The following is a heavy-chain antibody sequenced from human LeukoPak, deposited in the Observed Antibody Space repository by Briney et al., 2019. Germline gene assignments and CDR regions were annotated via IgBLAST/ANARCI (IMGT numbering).Heavy chain of an antibody. CDR2: ISSSGSYI. D-gene: IGHD3-9*01. Sequence: PGGSLRLSCAASGFTFSSYSMNWVRQAPGKGLEWVSSISSSGSYIYYADSVKGRFTISRDNAKNSLYLQMNSLRAEDTAVYYCARGSAGPDWSPWAYYHYGMDVWGQGTTVTVSS. CDR3: ARGSAGPDWSPWAYYHYGMDV. J-gene: IGHJ6*02. V-gene: IGHV3-21*01. CDR1: GFTFSSYS.